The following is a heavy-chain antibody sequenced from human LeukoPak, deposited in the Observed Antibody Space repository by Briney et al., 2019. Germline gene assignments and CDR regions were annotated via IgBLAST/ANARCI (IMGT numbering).Heavy chain of an antibody. CDR3: ARPRDSSSWPYYYGIDV. CDR1: GGSISSYY. CDR2: IYYSGST. J-gene: IGHJ6*02. V-gene: IGHV4-59*01. Sequence: SETLSLTCTVSGGSISSYYWSWIRQPPGKGLEWIGYIYYSGSTNYNPSLKSRVTISVDTSKNQFSLKLSSVTAADTAVYCCARPRDSSSWPYYYGIDVWGQGDTVTVSS. D-gene: IGHD6-13*01.